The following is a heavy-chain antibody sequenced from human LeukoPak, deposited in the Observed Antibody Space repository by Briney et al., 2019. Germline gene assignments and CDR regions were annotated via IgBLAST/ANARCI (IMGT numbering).Heavy chain of an antibody. D-gene: IGHD3-10*01. Sequence: ASVKLSCKASGYTFTSYNIRWVRQPPGQGLELMGIINTSGGRTNYAPKFQGRVTMTTDTATSTAYMELSSLRSEDTAVYYCVRDGEVIIKPAASFPHDAFDIWGQGTMVIVSS. J-gene: IGHJ3*02. CDR3: VRDGEVIIKPAASFPHDAFDI. V-gene: IGHV1-46*01. CDR1: GYTFTSYN. CDR2: INTSGGRT.